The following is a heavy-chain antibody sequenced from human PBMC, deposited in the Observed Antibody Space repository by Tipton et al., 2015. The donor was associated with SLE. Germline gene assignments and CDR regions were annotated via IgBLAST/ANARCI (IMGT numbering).Heavy chain of an antibody. D-gene: IGHD2/OR15-2a*01. Sequence: TLSLTCTVSGGSMSSSYWAWIRQPAGKGLESIGRLYTSGATDDNPSLKSRVTMSVDMSKNQIFLKMTSVTAADSAVYFCARVWLNNAFDIWGQGTRVTVSS. J-gene: IGHJ3*02. CDR2: LYTSGAT. CDR1: GGSMSSSY. V-gene: IGHV4-4*07. CDR3: ARVWLNNAFDI.